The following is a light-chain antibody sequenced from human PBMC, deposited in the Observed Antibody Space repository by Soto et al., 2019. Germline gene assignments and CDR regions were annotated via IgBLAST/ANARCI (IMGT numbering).Light chain of an antibody. V-gene: IGKV3D-15*01. CDR3: HQYYGYPYT. CDR2: DAS. J-gene: IGKJ2*01. Sequence: EMVITQFPSTLSESRGERVTLSFRASQSVSTNVAWYQQKPGEAPRLLIFDASARAVDIPGWFSGSVSGTEFTLTISSLQLDDFATYYCHQYYGYPYTFGQGTKVDI. CDR1: QSVSTN.